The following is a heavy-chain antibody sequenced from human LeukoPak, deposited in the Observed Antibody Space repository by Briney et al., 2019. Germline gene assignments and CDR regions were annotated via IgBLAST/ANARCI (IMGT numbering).Heavy chain of an antibody. CDR2: VLDNVRT. V-gene: IGHV4-59*11. CDR3: ATIKRGNIFGFFDL. Sequence: PSETLSLTCTVSGGSISSHYWSWVRQPPGKGLVWIGYVLDNVRTKDNPSLNSRFTISADTSKNQFSLRLTSVTAADTAVYYCATIKRGNIFGFFDLWGQGILVTVSS. D-gene: IGHD5-18*01. CDR1: GGSISSHY. J-gene: IGHJ4*02.